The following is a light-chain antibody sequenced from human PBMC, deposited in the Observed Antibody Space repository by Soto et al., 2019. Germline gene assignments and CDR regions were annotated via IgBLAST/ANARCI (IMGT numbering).Light chain of an antibody. CDR1: QSLLHSNGYNY. J-gene: IGKJ5*01. Sequence: DIVITEAPRSLPDTPGEPASISWRSSQSLLHSNGYNYLDWYLQKPGQSPQLLIYLGSNRASGVPDRFSGTGSETDFTLTISGLQSEDSAVYFCQQYNNWTFSFGQGTRLEIK. CDR2: LGS. V-gene: IGKV2-28*01. CDR3: QQYNNWTFS.